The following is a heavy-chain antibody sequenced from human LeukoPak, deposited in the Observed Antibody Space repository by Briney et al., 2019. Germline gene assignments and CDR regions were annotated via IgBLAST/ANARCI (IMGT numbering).Heavy chain of an antibody. D-gene: IGHD3-10*01. J-gene: IGHJ4*02. Sequence: ASVKVSCKASGYTFTGYYMHWVRQAPGQGLEWMGWINPNSGGTNYAQKFQGRVTMTRDTSISTAYMELSRLRSDDTAVYYCARDHSYGSGSQDWGQGTLVTVSS. V-gene: IGHV1-2*02. CDR1: GYTFTGYY. CDR3: ARDHSYGSGSQD. CDR2: INPNSGGT.